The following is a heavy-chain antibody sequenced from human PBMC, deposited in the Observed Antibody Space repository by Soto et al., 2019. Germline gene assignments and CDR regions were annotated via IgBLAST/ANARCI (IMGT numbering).Heavy chain of an antibody. CDR1: GGTFSSYT. V-gene: IGHV1-69*04. CDR2: IIPILGIA. D-gene: IGHD2-2*01. J-gene: IGHJ6*02. CDR3: AREDIVVVPAAQDYYYGMDV. Sequence: SVKVSCKASGGTFSSYTISWVRQAPGQGLEWMGSIIPILGIANYAQKFQGRVTITADKSTSTAYMELSSLRSEDTAVYYCAREDIVVVPAAQDYYYGMDVWGQGTTVTVSS.